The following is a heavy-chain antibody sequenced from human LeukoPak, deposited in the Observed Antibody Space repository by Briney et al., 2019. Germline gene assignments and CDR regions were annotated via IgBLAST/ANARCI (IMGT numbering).Heavy chain of an antibody. D-gene: IGHD3-10*01. V-gene: IGHV3-7*01. CDR1: GFIFSSYC. J-gene: IGHJ4*02. CDR2: IIQDGGAT. Sequence: GGSLRLSCAASGFIFSSYCMTWVRQAPGKGLEWVAEIIQDGGATYYVDSVKGRFTISRDNDKRSTYLQMNSLRAEDTAMYYCATSDFYHSGRGGASPSDHWGQGTLVTVSS. CDR3: ATSDFYHSGRGGASPSDH.